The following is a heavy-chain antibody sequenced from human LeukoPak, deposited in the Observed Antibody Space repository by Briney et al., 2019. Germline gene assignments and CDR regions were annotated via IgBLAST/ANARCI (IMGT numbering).Heavy chain of an antibody. D-gene: IGHD7-27*01. V-gene: IGHV3-48*01. CDR3: ARDPESNWGWDLDY. CDR1: GFTFSDCW. Sequence: PGGSLRLSCAASGFTFSDCWMNWVRQVPGKGLEWVSHISSSGSMIWYADSVKGRFTISRDSAKNSLHLQMNSLRAEDTAVYYCARDPESNWGWDLDYWGQGTLVTVSS. J-gene: IGHJ4*02. CDR2: ISSSGSMI.